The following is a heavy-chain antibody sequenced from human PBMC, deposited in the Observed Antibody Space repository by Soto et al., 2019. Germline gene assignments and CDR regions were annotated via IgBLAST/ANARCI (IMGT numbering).Heavy chain of an antibody. Sequence: SETLSITCTVSGGSISSGGYYWSWIRQHPGKGLEWIGYIYYSGSTYYNPSLKSRVTISVDTSKNQFSLKLSSVTAADTAVYYCARERDVVGANFDYWGQGTPVTVSS. CDR3: ARERDVVGANFDY. CDR1: GGSISSGGYY. V-gene: IGHV4-31*03. J-gene: IGHJ4*02. CDR2: IYYSGST. D-gene: IGHD1-26*01.